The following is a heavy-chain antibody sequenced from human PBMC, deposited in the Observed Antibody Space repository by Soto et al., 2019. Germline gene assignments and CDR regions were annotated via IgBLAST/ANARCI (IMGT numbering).Heavy chain of an antibody. CDR1: GGTFSSYA. J-gene: IGHJ6*02. CDR2: IIPIFGTA. Sequence: QVQLVQSGAEVKKPGSSVKVSCKASGGTFSSYAISWVQQAPGQGLEWMGGIIPIFGTANYAQKFQGRVTITADESTSTAYMELSSLRSEDTAVYYCARGGYCSSTSCLARYGMDVWGQGTTVTVSS. CDR3: ARGGYCSSTSCLARYGMDV. V-gene: IGHV1-69*01. D-gene: IGHD2-2*01.